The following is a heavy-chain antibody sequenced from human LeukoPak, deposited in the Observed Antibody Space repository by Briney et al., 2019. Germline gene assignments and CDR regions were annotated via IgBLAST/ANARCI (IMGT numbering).Heavy chain of an antibody. CDR3: ARQEAYYDILTGYYRSYYYGMDV. D-gene: IGHD3-9*01. CDR1: GGSISSYY. J-gene: IGHJ6*02. CDR2: IYYSGST. V-gene: IGHV4-59*01. Sequence: SETLSLTCTVSGGSISSYYWSWIRQPPGKGLEWPGYIYYSGSTNYNPSLKSRVTISVDTSKNQFSLKLSSVTAADTAVYYCARQEAYYDILTGYYRSYYYGMDVWGQGTTVTVSS.